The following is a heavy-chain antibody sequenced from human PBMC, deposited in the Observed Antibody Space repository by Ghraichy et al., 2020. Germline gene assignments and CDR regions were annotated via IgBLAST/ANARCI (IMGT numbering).Heavy chain of an antibody. CDR1: GGSISSSTYS. V-gene: IGHV4-39*01. D-gene: IGHD3-10*01. CDR3: ARLAIGGRKFGFAYGPNFDS. J-gene: IGHJ4*02. CDR2: IYYGGRT. Sequence: SETLSLTCTVSGGSISSSTYSWGWIRQPPEKGLEWIGNIYYGGRTYYNPSLQSRVTMSVDTSKNQFSLNLSSVTAADTAVYYCARLAIGGRKFGFAYGPNFDSWYQRTLVTVSS.